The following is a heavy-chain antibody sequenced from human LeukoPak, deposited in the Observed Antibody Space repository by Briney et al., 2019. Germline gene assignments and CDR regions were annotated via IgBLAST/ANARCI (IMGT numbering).Heavy chain of an antibody. CDR2: ISGSGGST. CDR3: ANCGYSGYDTPPGDDAFDI. D-gene: IGHD5-12*01. J-gene: IGHJ3*02. Sequence: PGRSLRLSCAASGFTFDDYAMSWVRQAPGKGLEWVSAISGSGGSTYYADSVKGRFTISRDNSKNTLYLQMNSLRAEDTAVYYCANCGYSGYDTPPGDDAFDIWGQGTMVTVSS. V-gene: IGHV3-23*01. CDR1: GFTFDDYA.